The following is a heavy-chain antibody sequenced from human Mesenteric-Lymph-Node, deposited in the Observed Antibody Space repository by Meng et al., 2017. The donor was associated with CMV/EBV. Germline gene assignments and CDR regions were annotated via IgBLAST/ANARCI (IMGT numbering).Heavy chain of an antibody. CDR2: IKQDGSET. CDR3: ARDCHDFWRGFDY. V-gene: IGHV3-7*01. J-gene: IGHJ4*02. Sequence: GGSLRLSCAASGFTVSSNYMSWVRQAPGKGLEWVGNIKQDGSETYYVDSVKGRFTISRDNAKNSLYLQMNSLRAEDTAVYYCARDCHDFWRGFDYWGQGTMVTVSS. CDR1: GFTVSSNY. D-gene: IGHD3-3*01.